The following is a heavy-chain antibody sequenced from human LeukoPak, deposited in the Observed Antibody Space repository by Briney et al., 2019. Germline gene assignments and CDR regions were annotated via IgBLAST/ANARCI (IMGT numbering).Heavy chain of an antibody. CDR2: IYYNGNT. D-gene: IGHD2-2*02. V-gene: IGHV4-59*08. Sequence: PSETLSLTCTVSGGLISNYYWNWIRQPPGKGLEWIGYIYYNGNTNYNPSPNSRVTISVDTSKNQFSLKLSSVTAADTAVYYCASSVPAAINAVEYFQHWGQGTLVTVSS. CDR3: ASSVPAAINAVEYFQH. J-gene: IGHJ1*01. CDR1: GGLISNYY.